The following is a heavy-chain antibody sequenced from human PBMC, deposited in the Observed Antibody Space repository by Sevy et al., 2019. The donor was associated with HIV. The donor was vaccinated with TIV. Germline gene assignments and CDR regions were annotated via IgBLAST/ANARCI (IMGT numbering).Heavy chain of an antibody. J-gene: IGHJ4*02. V-gene: IGHV3-49*03. CDR3: TRGLATADTPEYYFDY. D-gene: IGHD5-12*01. Sequence: GGSLRLSCTTSGFTFDDYAMSWFRQAPGKGLEWVAFITRNSYEAYGGTTDYGASVKGRFIISRDDSKSFAYLQMSSLKTEDTAVYYCTRGLATADTPEYYFDYWGQGTLVTVSS. CDR1: GFTFDDYA. CDR2: ITRNSYEAYGGTT.